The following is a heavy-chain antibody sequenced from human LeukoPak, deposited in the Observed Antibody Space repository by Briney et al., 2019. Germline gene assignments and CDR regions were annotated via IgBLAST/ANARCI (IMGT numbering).Heavy chain of an antibody. D-gene: IGHD1-1*01. CDR2: ISYDGSNK. Sequence: GGSLRLSCAASGFTFSSYGMHWVRQAPGKGLEWVAVISYDGSNKYYADSVKGRFTISRDNAKNSLYLQMNSLRAEDTAVYYCARKRRGDYWGQGTLVTVSS. CDR1: GFTFSSYG. CDR3: ARKRRGDY. V-gene: IGHV3-30*03. J-gene: IGHJ4*01.